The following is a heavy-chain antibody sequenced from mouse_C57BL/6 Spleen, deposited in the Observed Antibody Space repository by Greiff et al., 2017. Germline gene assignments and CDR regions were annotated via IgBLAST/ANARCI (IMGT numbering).Heavy chain of an antibody. J-gene: IGHJ2*01. CDR3: ARDDGYYLDY. V-gene: IGHV1-52*01. CDR1: GYTFTSYW. CDR2: IDPSDSET. D-gene: IGHD2-3*01. Sequence: QVQLKQPGAELVRPGSSVKLSCKASGYTFTSYWMHWVKQRPIQGLEWIGNIDPSDSETHYNQKFKDKATLTVDKSSSTAYMQLSSLTSEDSAVYDCARDDGYYLDYWGQGTTLTVSS.